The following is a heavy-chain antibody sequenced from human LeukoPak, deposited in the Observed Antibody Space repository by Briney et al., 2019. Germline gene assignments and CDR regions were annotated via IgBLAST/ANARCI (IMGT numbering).Heavy chain of an antibody. CDR1: GFTFDGYA. CDR3: PKHISRIAVRGRFDY. CDR2: MSWNSGSI. D-gene: IGHD6-6*01. V-gene: IGHV3-9*01. J-gene: IGHJ4*02. Sequence: GGSLRLSCAASGFTFDGYAMHWVRQAPGQGLEWVSVMSWNSGSIGYADSVKGRCTISRDNAKNSLYLQMNRLRADDTPFYYCPKHISRIAVRGRFDYWGQGPLVTVPS.